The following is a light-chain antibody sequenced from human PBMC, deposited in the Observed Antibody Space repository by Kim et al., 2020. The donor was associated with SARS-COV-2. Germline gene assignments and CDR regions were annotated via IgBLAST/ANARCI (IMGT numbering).Light chain of an antibody. J-gene: IGKJ4*01. V-gene: IGKV4-1*01. CDR1: QSCLYSNNNKNY. CDR3: QQYYTTPLT. Sequence: ATIKCKSSQSCLYSNNNKNYLAWYQQKPGQPPKLLIYWASTRESGVPDRFSGSGSGTDFTLTISSLQAEDVAVYYCQQYYTTPLTFGGGTKVDIK. CDR2: WAS.